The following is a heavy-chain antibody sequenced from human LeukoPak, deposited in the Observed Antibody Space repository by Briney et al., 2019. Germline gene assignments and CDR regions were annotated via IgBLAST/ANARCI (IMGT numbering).Heavy chain of an antibody. CDR1: GFPFRSYA. D-gene: IGHD2-15*01. Sequence: GGSLRLSCAASGFPFRSYAMHWVRQAPGKGLEWVAFIRYDGSDKYYADSVKGRFTISRDNSKNTLYLQMNSLRAEDTAVYYCAKEGGVGPTYYFDYWGQGTLVTVSS. J-gene: IGHJ4*02. CDR2: IRYDGSDK. V-gene: IGHV3-30*02. CDR3: AKEGGVGPTYYFDY.